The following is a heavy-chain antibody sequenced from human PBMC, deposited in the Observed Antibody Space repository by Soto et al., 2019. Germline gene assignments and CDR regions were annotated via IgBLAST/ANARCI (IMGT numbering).Heavy chain of an antibody. J-gene: IGHJ6*04. CDR2: IKSKTDGGTT. CDR3: TTDQAYDFWSGYHPLDV. Sequence: ASGFTFSNAWMSWVRQAPGKGLEWVGRIKSKTDGGTTDYAAPVKGRFTISRDDSKNTLYLQMNSLKTEDTAVYYCTTDQAYDFWSGYHPLDVWGKGTTVTVSS. V-gene: IGHV3-15*01. D-gene: IGHD3-3*01. CDR1: GFTFSNAW.